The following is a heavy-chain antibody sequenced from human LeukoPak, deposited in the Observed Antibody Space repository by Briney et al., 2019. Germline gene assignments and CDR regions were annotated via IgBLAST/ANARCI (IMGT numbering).Heavy chain of an antibody. Sequence: SETLSLTCTVSGGSISGYYWSWIRQPPGKGLEWIGEINHSGSTNYNPSLKSRVTISVDTSKNQFSLKLSSVTAADTAVYYCARGGLEWLIFDYWGQGTLVTVSS. CDR1: GGSISGYY. V-gene: IGHV4-34*01. J-gene: IGHJ4*02. CDR3: ARGGLEWLIFDY. D-gene: IGHD3-3*01. CDR2: INHSGST.